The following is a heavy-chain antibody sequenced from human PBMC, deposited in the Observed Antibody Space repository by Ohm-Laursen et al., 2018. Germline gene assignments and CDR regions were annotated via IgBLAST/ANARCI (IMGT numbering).Heavy chain of an antibody. CDR2: MNPKSGDT. CDR1: GYTFINYD. D-gene: IGHD3-9*01. Sequence: ASVKVSCKTSGYTFINYDIHWVRQASGQGLEWMGWMNPKSGDTGYAHKFQGRVTMTRNTSTSTAYMELSSLRSEDTAVYYCARGLVYWYFDLWGRGTLVTVSS. J-gene: IGHJ2*01. CDR3: ARGLVYWYFDL. V-gene: IGHV1-8*01.